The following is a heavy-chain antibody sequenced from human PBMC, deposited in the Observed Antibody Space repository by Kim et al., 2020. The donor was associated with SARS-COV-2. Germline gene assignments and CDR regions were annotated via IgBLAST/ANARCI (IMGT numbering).Heavy chain of an antibody. CDR2: ISVNSGTI. V-gene: IGHV3-48*02. J-gene: IGHJ3*01. CDR3: ARAGARYAFDL. Sequence: GGSLRLSCAASGFTFSNFCMDWVRQAPGKGLEWVSYISVNSGTIYFAYSVKGKFTISIDNAKTSLWLQMNSLRDEDTAVYYCARAGARYAFDLWGQGTMVTVSS. D-gene: IGHD3-16*01. CDR1: GFTFSNFC.